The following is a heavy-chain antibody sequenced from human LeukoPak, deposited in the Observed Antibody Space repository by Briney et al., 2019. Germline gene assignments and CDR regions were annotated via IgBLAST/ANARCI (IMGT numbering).Heavy chain of an antibody. V-gene: IGHV4-34*01. J-gene: IGHJ4*02. CDR2: INHSGST. Sequence: SETLSLTCAVYGGSFSGYYWSWIRQPPGKGLEWIGEINHSGSTNYNPSLKSRVIISVGTSKNQFSLKLSSVTAADTAVYYCARSLIAVAGVDYWGQGTLVTVSS. CDR3: ARSLIAVAGVDY. D-gene: IGHD6-19*01. CDR1: GGSFSGYY.